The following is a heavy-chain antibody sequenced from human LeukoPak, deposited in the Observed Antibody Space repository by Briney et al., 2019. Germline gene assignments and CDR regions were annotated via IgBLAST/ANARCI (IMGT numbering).Heavy chain of an antibody. CDR3: ATEWGVYDSSGYYRDY. CDR1: GYTLTELS. CDR2: FDPEDGET. Sequence: ASVKVSCKVSGYTLTELSMHWVRQAPGKGLEWMGGFDPEDGETIYAQKFQGRVTMTEDTSTDTAYMELSSLRSEDTAVYHCATEWGVYDSSGYYRDYWGQGTLVTVSS. V-gene: IGHV1-24*01. J-gene: IGHJ4*02. D-gene: IGHD3-22*01.